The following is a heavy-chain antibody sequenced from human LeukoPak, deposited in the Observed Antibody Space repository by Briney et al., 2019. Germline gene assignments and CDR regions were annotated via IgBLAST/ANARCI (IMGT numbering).Heavy chain of an antibody. Sequence: PGGSLRLSCAASGFTFSSYWMHWVRQAPGKGLVWVSRINSDGSSTRYADSVKGRFTISRDNAKNSLYLQMNSLRAEDTAVYYCAREDCSSTSCYDPSVSDYWGQGTLVTVSS. D-gene: IGHD2-2*01. J-gene: IGHJ4*02. CDR1: GFTFSSYW. V-gene: IGHV3-74*01. CDR3: AREDCSSTSCYDPSVSDY. CDR2: INSDGSST.